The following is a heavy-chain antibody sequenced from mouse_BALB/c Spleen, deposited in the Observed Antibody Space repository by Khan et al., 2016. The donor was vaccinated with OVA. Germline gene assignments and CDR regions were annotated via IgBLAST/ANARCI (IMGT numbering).Heavy chain of an antibody. CDR1: GFTFSSYT. V-gene: IGHV5-12-2*01. CDR2: ITNGDRST. J-gene: IGHJ2*01. Sequence: EVELVESGGGLVQPGGSLKLSCATSGFTFSSYTMSWVRQTPEKRLEWVAHITNGDRSTYKPDTVKGRFPISRDNAKNTLYPQMSSLKSEDTAMYYCPRQTVGYYFDYLGHGTTLTVAS. D-gene: IGHD3-1*01. CDR3: PRQTVGYYFDY.